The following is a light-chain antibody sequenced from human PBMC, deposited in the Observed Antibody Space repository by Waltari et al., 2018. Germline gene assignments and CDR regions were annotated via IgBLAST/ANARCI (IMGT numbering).Light chain of an antibody. Sequence: QTVVTQEPSLTVSPGGTVTVTCASSTGAVTSGFYPSWFQQKPGQPPRALIYSTNNKNSCTSARFSGSLLGGKAALTLSCVHVEDDAEYYCLLYYGGAQVFGGGTKLTVL. CDR1: TGAVTSGFY. V-gene: IGLV7-43*01. J-gene: IGLJ3*02. CDR2: STN. CDR3: LLYYGGAQV.